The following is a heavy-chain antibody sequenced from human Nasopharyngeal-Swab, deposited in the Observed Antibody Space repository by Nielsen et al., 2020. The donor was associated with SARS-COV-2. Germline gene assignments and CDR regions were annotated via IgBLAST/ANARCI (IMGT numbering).Heavy chain of an antibody. V-gene: IGHV4-34*01. CDR2: INHSGST. CDR3: ARSAPPGNYVWGNYRPRGMDV. Sequence: SETLSLTCAVYGGSFSGYYWSWIRQPPGKGLEWIGEINHSGSTNYNPSLKSRVTISVDTSKNQFSLKLSSVTAADTAVYYCARSAPPGNYVWGNYRPRGMDVWGQGTTVTVSS. D-gene: IGHD3-16*02. CDR1: GGSFSGYY. J-gene: IGHJ6*02.